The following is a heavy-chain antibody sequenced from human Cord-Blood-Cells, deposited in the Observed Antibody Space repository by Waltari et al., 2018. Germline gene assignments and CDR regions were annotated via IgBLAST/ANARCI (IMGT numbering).Heavy chain of an antibody. J-gene: IGHJ5*02. CDR2: IIPIFGTA. CDR3: ARDVDGYNYNWFDP. Sequence: QVQLVQSGAEVKKPGSSVKVSCKASGGAFSSYAISWVRKAPGQGLEWMGGIIPIFGTANYAQKFQGRVTITADESTSTAYMELSSLRSEDTAVYYCARDVDGYNYNWFDPWGQGTLVTVSS. D-gene: IGHD5-12*01. V-gene: IGHV1-69*01. CDR1: GGAFSSYA.